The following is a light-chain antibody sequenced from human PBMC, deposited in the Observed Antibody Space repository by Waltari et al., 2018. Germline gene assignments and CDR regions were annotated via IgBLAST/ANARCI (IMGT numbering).Light chain of an antibody. CDR2: DDS. V-gene: IGLV3-21*02. CDR3: QVWDRSSDHWV. Sequence: SYVLTQPPSVSLAPGQTARITCGGNNIGSKSVHWYQRKTGQALVVVVYDDSDRPSGLPERFSGSNSGNMATLTISRVEAGDEADYYCQVWDRSSDHWVFGGGTKLTVL. CDR1: NIGSKS. J-gene: IGLJ3*02.